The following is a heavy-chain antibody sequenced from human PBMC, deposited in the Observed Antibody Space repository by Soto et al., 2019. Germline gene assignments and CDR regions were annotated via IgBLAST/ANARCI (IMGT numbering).Heavy chain of an antibody. V-gene: IGHV5-51*01. J-gene: IGHJ4*02. CDR1: GYSFTSYW. D-gene: IGHD6-19*01. CDR2: IYPDDSDT. CDR3: ARYISSGWYYFDY. Sequence: GESLKISCKGSGYSFTSYWIGWVRQMPGKGLEWMGIIYPDDSDTRYSPSFQGQVTISADNSISTAYLQWSSLKASDTAMYYCARYISSGWYYFDYWGQGTLVTVPQ.